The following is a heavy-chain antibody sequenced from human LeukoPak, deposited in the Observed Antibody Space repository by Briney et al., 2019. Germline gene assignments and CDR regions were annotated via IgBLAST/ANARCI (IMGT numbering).Heavy chain of an antibody. D-gene: IGHD5-24*01. CDR2: IYYSGST. J-gene: IGHJ4*02. CDR3: ASIEMATIFFDY. Sequence: SETLSLTCTVSGGSISSSSYYWGWIRQPPGKGLEWIGSIYYSGSTYYNPSLKSRVTISVDTSKNQFSLKLGSVTAADTAVYYCASIEMATIFFDYWGQGTLVTVSS. V-gene: IGHV4-39*01. CDR1: GGSISSSSYY.